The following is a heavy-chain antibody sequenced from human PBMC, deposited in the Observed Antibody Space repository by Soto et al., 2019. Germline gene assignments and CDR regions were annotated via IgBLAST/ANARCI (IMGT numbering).Heavy chain of an antibody. CDR3: ARHRGMAGYSSGWLEEYFQH. V-gene: IGHV4-39*01. Sequence: PSETLSLTCTVSGGSISSSIYYWGWIRQPPGKGLEWIGSIYYSGSTYYNPSLKSRVTISVDTSKNQFSLKLSSVPAADTVVYYCARHRGMAGYSSGWLEEYFQHWGQGTLVTVSS. D-gene: IGHD6-19*01. J-gene: IGHJ1*01. CDR1: GGSISSSIYY. CDR2: IYYSGST.